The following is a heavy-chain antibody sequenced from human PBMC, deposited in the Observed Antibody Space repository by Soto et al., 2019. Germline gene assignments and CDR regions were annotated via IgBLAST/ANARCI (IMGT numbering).Heavy chain of an antibody. CDR3: ARFTVVSRCVDY. CDR1: GFSLSNARMG. D-gene: IGHD2-2*01. Sequence: SGPTLVNPTETLTLTCTVSGFSLSNARMGVSWIRQPPGKALEWLAHIFSNDEKSYSTSLKSRLTTSKDTSKSQVVLTKTNMDPTDTATYYCARFTVVSRCVDYCGQGTMVTVSS. V-gene: IGHV2-26*01. J-gene: IGHJ4*02. CDR2: IFSNDEK.